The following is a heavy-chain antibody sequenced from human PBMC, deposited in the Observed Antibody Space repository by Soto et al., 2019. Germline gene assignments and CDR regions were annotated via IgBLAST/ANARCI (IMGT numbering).Heavy chain of an antibody. Sequence: SETLSLTCSVSGGSISSYYWSWIRQPPGKGLEWIGYIYYTGSTNSNLSLKSRATISLDTSKNQFSLKLNSMTAADTAVYYCARHNYGSGSTYFDYWGQGTLVTVS. CDR1: GGSISSYY. D-gene: IGHD3-10*01. CDR2: IYYTGST. J-gene: IGHJ4*02. CDR3: ARHNYGSGSTYFDY. V-gene: IGHV4-59*08.